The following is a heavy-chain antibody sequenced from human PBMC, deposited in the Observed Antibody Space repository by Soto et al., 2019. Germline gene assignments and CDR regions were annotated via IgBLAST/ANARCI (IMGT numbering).Heavy chain of an antibody. CDR1: GFTFSSYA. D-gene: IGHD3-10*01. J-gene: IGHJ6*02. CDR2: ISYDGSNK. Sequence: GGSLRLSCAASGFTFSSYAMHWVRQAPGKGLEWEAVISYDGSNKYYADSVKGRFTISRDNSKNTLYLQMNSLRAEDTAVYYCARDRPLWFGELPNYYYYGMDVGGQGTTVTVSS. V-gene: IGHV3-30-3*01. CDR3: ARDRPLWFGELPNYYYYGMDV.